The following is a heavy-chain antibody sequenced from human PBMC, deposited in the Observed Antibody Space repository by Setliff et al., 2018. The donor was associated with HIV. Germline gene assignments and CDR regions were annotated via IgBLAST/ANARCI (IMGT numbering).Heavy chain of an antibody. D-gene: IGHD2-15*01. J-gene: IGHJ4*02. V-gene: IGHV4-61*05. Sequence: SETLSLTCTVSGGSIRATSYYWGWIRQPPGKGLEWIGYIYYRGGTNYNPSLKSRLTISVDAAKNQFSLKLSSVTTADTAVYYCARATATWLVDNWGQGTLVTVSS. CDR1: GGSIRATSYY. CDR3: ARATATWLVDN. CDR2: IYYRGGT.